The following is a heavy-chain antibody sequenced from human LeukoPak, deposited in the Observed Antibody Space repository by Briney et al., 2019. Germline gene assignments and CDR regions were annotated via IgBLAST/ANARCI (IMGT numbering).Heavy chain of an antibody. J-gene: IGHJ4*02. CDR2: INRRGST. Sequence: PSETLSLTCAVYGGSFSGFYWNWIRQPPGKGLEWIGEINRRGSTDYNPSLKSRVTISVDTSKNQFSLKLNSMTAADTAVYYCARGPGSYGELDYWGQGTLVTVSS. D-gene: IGHD1-1*01. CDR1: GGSFSGFY. V-gene: IGHV4-34*01. CDR3: ARGPGSYGELDY.